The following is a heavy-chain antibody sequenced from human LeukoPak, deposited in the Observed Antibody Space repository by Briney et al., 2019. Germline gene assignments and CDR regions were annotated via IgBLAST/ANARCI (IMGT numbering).Heavy chain of an antibody. J-gene: IGHJ4*02. D-gene: IGHD6-13*01. CDR1: GFTFSSYA. V-gene: IGHV3-23*01. CDR3: AKGGYSANWRNYFDY. Sequence: PGGSLRLSCAASGFTFSSYAMSWVRQAPGKGLEWVSSISGSGGSTYYADSVKGRFTISRDNSKNTLYLQMNSLRAEDTAVYYCAKGGYSANWRNYFDYWGQGTLATVSS. CDR2: ISGSGGST.